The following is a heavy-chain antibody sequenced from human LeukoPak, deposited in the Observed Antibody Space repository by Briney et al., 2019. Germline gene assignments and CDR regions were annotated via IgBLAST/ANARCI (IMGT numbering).Heavy chain of an antibody. D-gene: IGHD1-1*01. CDR3: ARGFGGTTQVGYYYYYMDV. CDR1: GFTFSSYS. V-gene: IGHV3-21*01. J-gene: IGHJ6*03. CDR2: ISSSSSYI. Sequence: GGSLRLSCAASGFTFSSYSMNWVRQAPGKGLEWVSSISSSSSYIYYADSVKGRFTISRDNAKNSLYLQMNSLRAEDTAVYYCARGFGGTTQVGYYYYYMDVWGKGTTVTVSS.